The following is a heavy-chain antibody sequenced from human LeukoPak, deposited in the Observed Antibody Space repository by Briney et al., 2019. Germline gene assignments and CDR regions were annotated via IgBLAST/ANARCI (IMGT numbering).Heavy chain of an antibody. CDR1: GGSFSGYY. V-gene: IGHV4-34*01. D-gene: IGHD3-9*01. J-gene: IGHJ4*02. CDR3: ARHRILRYFDWFDTFDY. Sequence: PSETLSLTCAVYGGSFSGYYWSWIRQPPGKGLEWIGEINHSGSTNYNPSLKSRVTISVDTSKNQFSLKLSSVTAADTAVYYCARHRILRYFDWFDTFDYWGQGTLVTVSS. CDR2: INHSGST.